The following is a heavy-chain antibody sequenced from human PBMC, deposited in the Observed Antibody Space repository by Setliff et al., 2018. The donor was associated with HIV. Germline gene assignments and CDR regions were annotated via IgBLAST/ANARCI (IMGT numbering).Heavy chain of an antibody. CDR1: GFIFDDYA. CDR2: ISWNSGRI. J-gene: IGHJ6*03. D-gene: IGHD1-26*01. CDR3: ARIVRWELVATSTFFYYYMDV. V-gene: IGHV3-9*01. Sequence: GGSLRLSCAASGFIFDDYAMHWVRQVPGKGLEWVSGISWNSGRIGYADSVKGRFSISRDNATKSLFLQMDSLRAEDTAVYYCARIVRWELVATSTFFYYYMDVWGKGTTVTV.